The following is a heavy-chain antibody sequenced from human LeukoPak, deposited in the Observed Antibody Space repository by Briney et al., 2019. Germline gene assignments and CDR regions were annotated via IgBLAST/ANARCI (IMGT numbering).Heavy chain of an antibody. V-gene: IGHV3-74*01. Sequence: GGSLRLSCAASGFTFSSYWMHWVRQAPGKGLVWVSRINSDGSSTSYADSVKGRFTISRDNAKNTLYLQMNSLRAEDTAVYYCARVKSYYYDTSDKDAFDIWGQGTMVTVSS. CDR1: GFTFSSYW. CDR2: INSDGSST. J-gene: IGHJ3*02. D-gene: IGHD3-22*01. CDR3: ARVKSYYYDTSDKDAFDI.